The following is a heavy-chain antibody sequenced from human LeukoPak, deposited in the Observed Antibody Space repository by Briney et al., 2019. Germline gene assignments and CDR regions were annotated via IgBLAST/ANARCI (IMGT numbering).Heavy chain of an antibody. CDR2: IYYSGST. CDR1: GGSISSYY. J-gene: IGHJ4*02. D-gene: IGHD3-22*01. CDR3: ARRSYESSGYYSYYFDY. V-gene: IGHV4-59*01. Sequence: SETLSLACTVSGGSISSYYWSWIRQPPGKGLEWIGYIYYSGSTNYNPSLKSRVTISVDTSKNQFSLKLSSVTAADTAVYYCARRSYESSGYYSYYFDYWGQGTLVTVSS.